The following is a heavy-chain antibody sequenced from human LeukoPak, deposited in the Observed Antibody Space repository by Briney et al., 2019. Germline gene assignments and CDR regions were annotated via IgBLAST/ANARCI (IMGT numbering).Heavy chain of an antibody. J-gene: IGHJ4*02. CDR1: GFTFSSYG. D-gene: IGHD6-19*01. Sequence: GGSLRLSXAASGFTFSSYGMHWVSQAPGKGLEWVAFIRYDGSNKYYADSVKGRFTISRDNSKNTLYLQMNSLRAEDTAVYYCVRDPVAVAGTDFDYWGQGTLVTVSS. CDR3: VRDPVAVAGTDFDY. V-gene: IGHV3-30*02. CDR2: IRYDGSNK.